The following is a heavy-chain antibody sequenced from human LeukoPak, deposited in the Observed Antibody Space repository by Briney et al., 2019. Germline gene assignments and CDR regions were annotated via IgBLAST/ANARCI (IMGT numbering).Heavy chain of an antibody. D-gene: IGHD2-21*02. CDR3: AKATRGVTAIHFDY. J-gene: IGHJ4*02. V-gene: IGHV3-23*01. Sequence: PGGSLRLSCAASGFTFTNAWMSWVRQAPGKGLEWVSAISGSGGSTYYADSVKGRFTISRDNSKNTLYLQMNSLRAEDTAVYYCAKATRGVTAIHFDYWGQGTLVTVSS. CDR1: GFTFTNAW. CDR2: ISGSGGST.